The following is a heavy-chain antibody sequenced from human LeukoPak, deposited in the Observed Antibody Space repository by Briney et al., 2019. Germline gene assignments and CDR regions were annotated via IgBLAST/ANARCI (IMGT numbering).Heavy chain of an antibody. Sequence: PGGSLRLSCAASGFTFSSYEMNWVRQAPGKGLEWVSYISSSGSTIYYADSVKGRFTISRDNAKNSLYLQVNSLRAEDTAVYYCARDKGGLTYYYDSSGETYDAFDIWGQGTMVTVSS. CDR2: ISSSGSTI. CDR1: GFTFSSYE. J-gene: IGHJ3*02. CDR3: ARDKGGLTYYYDSSGETYDAFDI. D-gene: IGHD3-22*01. V-gene: IGHV3-48*03.